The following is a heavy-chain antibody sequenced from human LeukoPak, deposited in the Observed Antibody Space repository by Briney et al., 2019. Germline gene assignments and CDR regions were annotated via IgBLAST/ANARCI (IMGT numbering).Heavy chain of an antibody. D-gene: IGHD1-26*01. V-gene: IGHV4-4*09. Sequence: SETLSLTCTVSGGSISSYSWSWIRQPPGKGLEWIGYIYTSGSTNYNPSLKSRVTISVDTSKNQFSLKLSSVTAADTAVYYCGRDGADILRYYYYYYMDVWGKGTTVTVSS. CDR1: GGSISSYS. CDR3: GRDGADILRYYYYYYMDV. CDR2: IYTSGST. J-gene: IGHJ6*03.